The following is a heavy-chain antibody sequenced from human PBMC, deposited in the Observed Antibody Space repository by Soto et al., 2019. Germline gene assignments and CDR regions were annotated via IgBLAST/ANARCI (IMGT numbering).Heavy chain of an antibody. Sequence: SETLSLTCTVSGGSISSGGYYWSWIRQHPGKGLEWIGYIYYSGSTYYNPSLKSRVTISVDTSKNQFSLKLSSVTAADTAVYYCARGGSSSDFRLAFDIWGQGTMVTVSS. V-gene: IGHV4-31*03. J-gene: IGHJ3*02. D-gene: IGHD6-6*01. CDR1: GGSISSGGYY. CDR2: IYYSGST. CDR3: ARGGSSSDFRLAFDI.